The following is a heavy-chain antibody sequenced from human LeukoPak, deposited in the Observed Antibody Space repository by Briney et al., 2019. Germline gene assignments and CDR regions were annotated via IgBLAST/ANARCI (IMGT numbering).Heavy chain of an antibody. V-gene: IGHV3-74*01. CDR2: INGDESST. J-gene: IGHJ4*02. D-gene: IGHD6-13*01. CDR1: GFTFSTYW. CDR3: ATDRDSSRQKRFDY. Sequence: GGSQRLSCAASGFTFSTYWMHWVRQAPGKGLVWVSRINGDESSTNYADFVKGRFTISRDNAKKTLYLQMNSLRAEDTAVYYCATDRDSSRQKRFDYWGQGTLVTVSS.